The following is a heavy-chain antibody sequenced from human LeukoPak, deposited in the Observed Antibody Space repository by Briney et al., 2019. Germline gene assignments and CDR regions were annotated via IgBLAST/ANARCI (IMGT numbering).Heavy chain of an antibody. CDR2: IYYSGST. J-gene: IGHJ4*02. V-gene: IGHV4-31*03. Sequence: PSETLSLTCTVSGGSISSGGYYWSWIRQHPGEGLEWIGYIYYSGSTYYNPSLESRVTISVDTSKNQFSLKLSSVTAADTAVYYCARVGGSSHFDYWGQGTLVTVSS. CDR3: ARVGGSSHFDY. D-gene: IGHD6-6*01. CDR1: GGSISSGGYY.